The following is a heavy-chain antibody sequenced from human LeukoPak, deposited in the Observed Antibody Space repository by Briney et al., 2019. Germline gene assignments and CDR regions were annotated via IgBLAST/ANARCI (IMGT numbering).Heavy chain of an antibody. CDR2: LYYSGST. V-gene: IGHV4-39*01. D-gene: IGHD6-19*01. CDR1: GGSISSSNSC. J-gene: IGHJ4*02. CDR3: ARHSEGYTSGWYY. Sequence: PSETLSLTCTVSGGSISSSNSCWGWIRQPPGKGLEWIGSLYYSGSTYYNPSLKSRVTISVDTSESQFSLKLTSVTAADTAVYYCARHSEGYTSGWYYWGQGTLVTVSS.